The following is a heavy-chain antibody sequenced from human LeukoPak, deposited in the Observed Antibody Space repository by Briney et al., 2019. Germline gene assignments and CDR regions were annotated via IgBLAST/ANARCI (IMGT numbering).Heavy chain of an antibody. CDR1: GFTFSSYA. J-gene: IGHJ4*02. CDR2: ISGSGGST. CDR3: ARDRSVGVLPAPPFDF. V-gene: IGHV3-23*01. Sequence: GGSLRLSCAASGFTFSSYAMSWVRQAPGKGLEWVSAISGSGGSTYYADSVKGRFTISRDNSKNTLYLQMNSLRAEDTAVYYCARDRSVGVLPAPPFDFWGQGTLVTVSS. D-gene: IGHD6-6*01.